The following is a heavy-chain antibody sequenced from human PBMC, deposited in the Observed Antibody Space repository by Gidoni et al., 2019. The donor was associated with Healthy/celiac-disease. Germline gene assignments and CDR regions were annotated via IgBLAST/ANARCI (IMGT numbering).Heavy chain of an antibody. CDR2: IRGSGGST. CDR3: AKAHLWFGELFHRPFRHYRSHTDY. D-gene: IGHD3-10*01. CDR1: GFTFCSYA. J-gene: IGHJ4*02. V-gene: IGHV3-23*04. Sequence: EVQLVESGGGLVQPGGSLRLSCAASGFTFCSYAMRWVRQAPGKGREWVSAIRGSGGSTYYADSVKGRFTIYRDNSKNTLYLQMNSLRAEDTAVYYCAKAHLWFGELFHRPFRHYRSHTDYWGQGTLVTVSS.